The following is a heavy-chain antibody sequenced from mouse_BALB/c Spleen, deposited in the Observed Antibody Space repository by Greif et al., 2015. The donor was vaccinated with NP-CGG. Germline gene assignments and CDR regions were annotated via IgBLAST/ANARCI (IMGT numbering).Heavy chain of an antibody. D-gene: IGHD1-1*01. CDR1: GFNIKDYY. V-gene: IGHV14-4*02. J-gene: IGHJ3*01. CDR2: IDPENGDT. Sequence: VQLQQSGAELVRSGASVKLSCTASGFNIKDYYMHWVKQRPEQGLEWIGWIDPENGDTEYAPKFQGKATMTADTSSNTAYLQLSSLTSEDTAVYYCNVGYYGPFAYWGQGTLVTVSA. CDR3: NVGYYGPFAY.